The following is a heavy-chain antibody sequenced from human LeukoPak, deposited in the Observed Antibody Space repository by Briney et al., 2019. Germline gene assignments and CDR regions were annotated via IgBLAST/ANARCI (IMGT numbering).Heavy chain of an antibody. J-gene: IGHJ5*02. CDR3: ARDFWSGFYTPYNWFDP. Sequence: PGGSLRLSCAASGFTFSDYYLSWIRQAPGKVLEWVSYISSSGSSIYYADSVKGRFTISRDNGKNSLYLQMNSLRAEDTAVYYCARDFWSGFYTPYNWFDPWGQGTLVTVSS. CDR1: GFTFSDYY. D-gene: IGHD3-3*01. V-gene: IGHV3-11*01. CDR2: ISSSGSSI.